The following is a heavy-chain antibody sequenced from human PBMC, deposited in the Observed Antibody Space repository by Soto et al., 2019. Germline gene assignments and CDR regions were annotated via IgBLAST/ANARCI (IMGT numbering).Heavy chain of an antibody. CDR2: ISGSGGST. V-gene: IGHV3-23*01. Sequence: EVQLLESGGGLVQPGGSLRLSCAASGFTFSSYAMSWVSQAPGKGLEWVSAISGSGGSTYYADSVKGRFTISRDNSKNTLYLQMNSLRAEDTAVYYCAKEIGYSYVHLETRGYWGQGTLVTVSS. CDR1: GFTFSSYA. CDR3: AKEIGYSYVHLETRGY. D-gene: IGHD5-18*01. J-gene: IGHJ4*02.